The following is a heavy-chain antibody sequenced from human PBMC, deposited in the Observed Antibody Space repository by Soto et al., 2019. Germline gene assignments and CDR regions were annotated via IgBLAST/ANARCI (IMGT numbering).Heavy chain of an antibody. CDR1: GYTFTSYY. V-gene: IGHV1-46*03. CDR2: INPSGGST. CDR3: ARDPEYSGYDFPPFDWFDP. D-gene: IGHD5-12*01. J-gene: IGHJ5*02. Sequence: ASVKVSCKASGYTFTSYYMHWVRQAPGQGLEWMGIINPSGGSTSYAQKFQGRVTMTRDTSTSTVYMELSSLRSEDTAVYYCARDPEYSGYDFPPFDWFDPWGQGTLVTVSS.